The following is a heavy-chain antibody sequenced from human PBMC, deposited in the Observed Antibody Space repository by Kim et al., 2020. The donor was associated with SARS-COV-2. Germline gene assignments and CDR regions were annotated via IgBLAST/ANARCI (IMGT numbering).Heavy chain of an antibody. CDR1: GFTFSSYA. CDR3: AKDSLRIFGRAGGKQLC. D-gene: IGHD3-10*02. V-gene: IGHV3-23*01. CDR2: ISGSGGST. Sequence: GGSLRLSCAASGFTFSSYAMSWVRQAPGKGLEWVSAISGSGGSTYYADSVKGRFTISRDNSKNTLYLQMNSLRAEDTAVYYCAKDSLRIFGRAGGKQLCWGQGTLVTVSS. J-gene: IGHJ4*02.